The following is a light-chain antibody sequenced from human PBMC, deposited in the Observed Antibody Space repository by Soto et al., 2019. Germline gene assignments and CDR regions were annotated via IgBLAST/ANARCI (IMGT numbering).Light chain of an antibody. Sequence: QSALTQPASVSGSPGQSITISCTGTSSDVGSYNLVSWYQQHPGKAPKLMIYEGSKRPAWVSNRFSGSKSGNTGPLTISGLQAEDEADYYRCSYAGRWVFGGGTQLTVL. CDR1: SSDVGSYNL. CDR2: EGS. J-gene: IGLJ2*01. V-gene: IGLV2-23*01. CDR3: CSYAGRWV.